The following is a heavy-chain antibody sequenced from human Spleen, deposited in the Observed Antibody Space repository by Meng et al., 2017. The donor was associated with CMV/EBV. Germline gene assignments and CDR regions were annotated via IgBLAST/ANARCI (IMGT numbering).Heavy chain of an antibody. V-gene: IGHV1-46*01. CDR1: GYTFTSYY. CDR3: ARAYSIPVTGTEFWFDP. D-gene: IGHD6-13*01. Sequence: ASVKVSCKASGYTFTSYYMHWVRQAPGQGLEWMGIFNPSGGSTSYAQKFQGRVTMTRDTPTSTVYMELSSLRSEDTAVYYCARAYSIPVTGTEFWFDPWGQGTLVTVSS. CDR2: FNPSGGST. J-gene: IGHJ5*02.